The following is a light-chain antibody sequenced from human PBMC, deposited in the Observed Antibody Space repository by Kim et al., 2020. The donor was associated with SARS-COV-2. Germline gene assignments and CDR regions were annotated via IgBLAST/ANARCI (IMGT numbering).Light chain of an antibody. J-gene: IGKJ4*01. V-gene: IGKV3-20*01. CDR2: GAS. CDR1: QCVATSY. CDR3: QQYGTSPPRA. Sequence: PGDSAPLAGRARQCVATSYLAWYQQKPGQAPRLVIYGASNRAAGIPERFSGSGSGTDFALTISRLEPEDLAVYYCQQYGTSPPRAFGGGTKVDIK.